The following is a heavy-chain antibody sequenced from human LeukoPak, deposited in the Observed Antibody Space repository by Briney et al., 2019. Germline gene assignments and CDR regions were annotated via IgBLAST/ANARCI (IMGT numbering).Heavy chain of an antibody. Sequence: GESLKISCNSSGYIYTSYWIGWVRQMPGKGLEWMGIIYPGDSDTRYSPSFQGQVTISADKSISTAYLQWSSLKASDTAIYYCAKHTREGASDTPFDYWGQGTLVTVSS. D-gene: IGHD3-16*01. CDR2: IYPGDSDT. V-gene: IGHV5-51*01. CDR3: AKHTREGASDTPFDY. J-gene: IGHJ4*02. CDR1: GYIYTSYW.